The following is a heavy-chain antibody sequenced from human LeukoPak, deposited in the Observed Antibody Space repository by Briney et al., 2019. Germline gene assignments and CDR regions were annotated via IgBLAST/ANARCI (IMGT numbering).Heavy chain of an antibody. CDR1: GYTFTNYA. V-gene: IGHV7-4-1*02. J-gene: IGHJ4*02. D-gene: IGHD3-3*01. CDR2: INTYTGNP. CDR3: VRPYDFWSGYFSY. Sequence: ASVKVSCKASGYTFTNYAMNWVRQAPGQGLEWMGWINTYTGNPTYAQGFTGRFVFSLDTSVNTTYLQISSVKAEDTAVYYCVRPYDFWSGYFSYWGQGTLVTVSS.